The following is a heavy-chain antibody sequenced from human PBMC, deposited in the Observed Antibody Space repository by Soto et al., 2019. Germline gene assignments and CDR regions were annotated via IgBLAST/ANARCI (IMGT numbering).Heavy chain of an antibody. Sequence: GASVKVSCKASGGTFSSYAISWVRQAPGQGLEWMGGIIPIFGTANYAQKFQGRVTITADKSTGTAYMELSRLRSDDTAVYYCALSRGGSYSGGAFDIWGQGTMVTVSS. V-gene: IGHV1-69*06. D-gene: IGHD1-26*01. J-gene: IGHJ3*02. CDR2: IIPIFGTA. CDR1: GGTFSSYA. CDR3: ALSRGGSYSGGAFDI.